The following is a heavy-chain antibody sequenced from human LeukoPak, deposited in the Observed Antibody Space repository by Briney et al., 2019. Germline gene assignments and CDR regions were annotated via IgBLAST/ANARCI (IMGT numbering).Heavy chain of an antibody. V-gene: IGHV3-23*01. D-gene: IGHD3-22*01. J-gene: IGHJ2*01. Sequence: GGSLRLSCATSGFTFTTYGMIWVRQAPGKGLEWVSAISGSGGSTYYADSVKGRFTISRDNSKNTLYLQMNSLRAEDTAVYYCAKSPISMIVVAKGWYFDLWGRGTLVTVSS. CDR1: GFTFTTYG. CDR2: ISGSGGST. CDR3: AKSPISMIVVAKGWYFDL.